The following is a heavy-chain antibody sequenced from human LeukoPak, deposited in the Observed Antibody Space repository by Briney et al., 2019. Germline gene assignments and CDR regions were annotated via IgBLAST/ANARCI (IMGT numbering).Heavy chain of an antibody. J-gene: IGHJ3*02. V-gene: IGHV3-48*01. Sequence: GGSLRLSCAASGFTFSSYSMNWVRQAPGKGLEWVSYISSSSNTIYYADSVKGRFTISRDNAKNSLYLQMNSLRAEDTAVYYCARGYYYDSSGLDAFDIWGQGTMVTVSS. CDR1: GFTFSSYS. D-gene: IGHD3-22*01. CDR2: ISSSSNTI. CDR3: ARGYYYDSSGLDAFDI.